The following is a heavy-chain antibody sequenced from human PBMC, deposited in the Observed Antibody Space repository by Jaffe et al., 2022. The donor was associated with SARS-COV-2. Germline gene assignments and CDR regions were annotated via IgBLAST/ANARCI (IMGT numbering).Heavy chain of an antibody. D-gene: IGHD3-10*01. CDR1: GYTFTSYA. CDR2: INTNTGNP. CDR3: ARVQTYYYGSGSGPPLQTIDY. J-gene: IGHJ4*02. Sequence: QVQLVQSGSELKKPGASVKVSCKASGYTFTSYAMNWVRQAPGQGLEWMGWINTNTGNPTYAQGFTGRFVFSLDTSVSTAYLQISSLKAEDTAVYYCARVQTYYYGSGSGPPLQTIDYWGQGTLVTVSS. V-gene: IGHV7-4-1*02.